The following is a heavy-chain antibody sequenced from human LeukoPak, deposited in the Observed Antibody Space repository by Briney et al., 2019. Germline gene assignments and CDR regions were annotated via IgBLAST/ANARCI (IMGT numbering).Heavy chain of an antibody. V-gene: IGHV1-18*01. D-gene: IGHD1-26*01. J-gene: IGHJ3*02. CDR3: AKETGIVGATDDAFDI. CDR2: ISAYNGNT. Sequence: ASVKVSCKASGYTFTSYGISWVRQAPGQGLEWMGWISAYNGNTNYAQKFQGRVTITADKSTSTAYMELSSLRSEDTAVYYCAKETGIVGATDDAFDIWGQGTMVTVSS. CDR1: GYTFTSYG.